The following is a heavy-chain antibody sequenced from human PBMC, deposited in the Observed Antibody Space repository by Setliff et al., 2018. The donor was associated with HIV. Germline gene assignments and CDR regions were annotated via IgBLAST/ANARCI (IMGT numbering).Heavy chain of an antibody. CDR2: IYHSGST. CDR1: SSSIRSGGYY. V-gene: IGHV4-31*03. CDR3: ARGTPDHEVWYFDL. J-gene: IGHJ2*01. Sequence: SETLSLTCTVSSSSIRSGGYYWNWIRQHPGKGLEWIGYIYHSGSTYYNPSPKSRVTISVDTSKNQFSLKLSSVTAADTAIYYCARGTPDHEVWYFDLWGRGTLVTVSS.